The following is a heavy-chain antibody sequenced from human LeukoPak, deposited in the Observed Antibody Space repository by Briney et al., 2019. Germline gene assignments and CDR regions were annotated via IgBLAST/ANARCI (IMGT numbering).Heavy chain of an antibody. CDR1: GGTFSSYA. J-gene: IGHJ4*02. CDR2: IIPIFGIA. Sequence: SVKVSCKASGGTFSSYAISWVRQAPGQGLEWMERIIPIFGIANYAQKFQGRVTITADKSTSTAYMELSSLRSEDTAVYYCARDLSGMATPGYWGQGTLVTVSS. V-gene: IGHV1-69*04. CDR3: ARDLSGMATPGY. D-gene: IGHD5-24*01.